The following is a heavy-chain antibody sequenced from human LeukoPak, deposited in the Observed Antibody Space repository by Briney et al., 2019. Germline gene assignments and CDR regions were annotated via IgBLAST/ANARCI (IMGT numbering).Heavy chain of an antibody. V-gene: IGHV4-59*08. J-gene: IGHJ4*02. CDR3: ASLSIAAMGGDFDY. CDR2: IYYSGST. Sequence: PSETLSLTCTVSGGSISSYYWSWIRQPPGKGLEWIGYIYYSGSTHYNPSLKSRVTISVDTSKNQFSLKLSSVTAADTAVYYCASLSIAAMGGDFDYWGQGTLVTVSS. D-gene: IGHD6-6*01. CDR1: GGSISSYY.